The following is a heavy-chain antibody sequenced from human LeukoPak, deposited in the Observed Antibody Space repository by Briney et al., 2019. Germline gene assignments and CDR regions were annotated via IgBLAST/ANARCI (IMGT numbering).Heavy chain of an antibody. CDR3: AKDRRYYYDSSGYYLDC. J-gene: IGHJ4*02. CDR1: GFTFSGYA. Sequence: GGSLRLSCAASGFTFSGYAMSWVRQAPGKGLEWVSAISGSGGSTYYADSVKGRFTISRDNSKNTLYLQMNSLRAEDTAVYYCAKDRRYYYDSSGYYLDCWGQGTLVTVSS. V-gene: IGHV3-23*01. CDR2: ISGSGGST. D-gene: IGHD3-22*01.